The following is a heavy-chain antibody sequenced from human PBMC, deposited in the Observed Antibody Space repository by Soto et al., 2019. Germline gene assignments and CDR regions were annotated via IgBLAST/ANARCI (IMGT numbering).Heavy chain of an antibody. Sequence: EVQLAESGGGLVQPGGSLKLSCAAAGLSFNDSALHWVRQVSGKGLEWVGRIRSKANSYATIYAASVKGRFTMSRDDSKNTAYLQMNSLKIEDTAVYYCSRKLDGAADRPSHFYGMDVWGHGTTVTVSS. CDR3: SRKLDGAADRPSHFYGMDV. CDR1: GLSFNDSA. D-gene: IGHD6-13*01. V-gene: IGHV3-73*02. CDR2: IRSKANSYAT. J-gene: IGHJ6*02.